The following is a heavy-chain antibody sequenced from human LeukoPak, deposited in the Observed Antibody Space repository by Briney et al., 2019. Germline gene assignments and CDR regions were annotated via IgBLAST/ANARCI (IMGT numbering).Heavy chain of an antibody. CDR3: ARKELRYFDWLFDY. CDR2: ISSSGSTI. Sequence: GGSLRLTCAASGFTFSDYYMSWMRQAPGKGLEWVSYISSSGSTIYYADSVKGRFTISRDNAKNSLYLQMNSLRAEDTAVYYCARKELRYFDWLFDYWGQGTLVTVSS. D-gene: IGHD3-9*01. V-gene: IGHV3-11*01. J-gene: IGHJ4*02. CDR1: GFTFSDYY.